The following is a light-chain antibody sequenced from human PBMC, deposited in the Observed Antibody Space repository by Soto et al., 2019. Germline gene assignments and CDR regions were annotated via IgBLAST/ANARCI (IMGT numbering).Light chain of an antibody. J-gene: IGKJ4*02. Sequence: EIVLTQSPATRSLSPGERATLSCRASQSVSSYLAWYQQKPGQAPRLLIYDASNRATGIPARFSGSGSGTDFTLTISSLEPEDFAVYYCQQRSNWPGFGGGTKVEIK. CDR2: DAS. CDR3: QQRSNWPG. V-gene: IGKV3-11*01. CDR1: QSVSSY.